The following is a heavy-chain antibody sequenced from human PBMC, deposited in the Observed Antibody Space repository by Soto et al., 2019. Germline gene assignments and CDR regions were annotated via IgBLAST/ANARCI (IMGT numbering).Heavy chain of an antibody. Sequence: WGSLRLSCAVSGFTFSSYGMHWVRQAPGKGLEWVAVISYDGSNKYYADSVKGRFTISRDNSKNTLYLQMNSLRAEDTAVYYCAKPLYYDSSGYIFDYWGQGTLVTVSS. J-gene: IGHJ4*02. V-gene: IGHV3-30*18. CDR2: ISYDGSNK. CDR3: AKPLYYDSSGYIFDY. CDR1: GFTFSSYG. D-gene: IGHD3-22*01.